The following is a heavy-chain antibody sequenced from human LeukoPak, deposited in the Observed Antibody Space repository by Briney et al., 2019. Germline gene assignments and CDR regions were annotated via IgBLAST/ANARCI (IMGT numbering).Heavy chain of an antibody. J-gene: IGHJ4*02. CDR1: GYTFTSYY. V-gene: IGHV1-46*01. D-gene: IGHD3-10*01. Sequence: ASVKVSCKASGYTFTSYYMHWVRQAPGQGLEWMGIINPSGGSTSYAQKFQGRVTMTRDMSTSTVYMELSSLRSEDTAVYYCPRDLSAANDGSGRYFLDYWGQGTLVTVSS. CDR3: PRDLSAANDGSGRYFLDY. CDR2: INPSGGST.